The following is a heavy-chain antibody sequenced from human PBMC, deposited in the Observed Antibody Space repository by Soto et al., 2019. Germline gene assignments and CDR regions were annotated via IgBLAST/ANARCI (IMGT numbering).Heavy chain of an antibody. CDR2: ITGSGAST. CDR3: AKAATVHTSSSGNDF. Sequence: VQLLESGGGLIQPGGSLRLSCAASGFTFSSYAISWVRQAPGKGLQWVSTITGSGASTYYAASVKGRFTISRDNSANTLYLQMNSLRAEDTAFYFCAKAATVHTSSSGNDFCGQGTLVTVSS. D-gene: IGHD6-6*01. V-gene: IGHV3-23*01. CDR1: GFTFSSYA. J-gene: IGHJ4*02.